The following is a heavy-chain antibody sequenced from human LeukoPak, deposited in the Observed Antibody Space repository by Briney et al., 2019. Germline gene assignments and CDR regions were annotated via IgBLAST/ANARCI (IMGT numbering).Heavy chain of an antibody. V-gene: IGHV3-7*01. CDR2: IKQDGSEK. D-gene: IGHD3-3*01. CDR3: ARDVLLLHPADFDY. J-gene: IGHJ4*02. Sequence: SGGSLRLSCAASGFTFSSYWMSWVRQAPGKGLEWVANIKQDGSEKYYVDSVKGRFTISRDNAKNSLYLQMNSLRAEDTAVYYCARDVLLLHPADFDYWGQGTLVTVSS. CDR1: GFTFSSYW.